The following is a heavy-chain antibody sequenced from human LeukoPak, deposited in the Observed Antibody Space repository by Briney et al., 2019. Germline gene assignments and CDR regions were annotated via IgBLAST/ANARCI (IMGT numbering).Heavy chain of an antibody. J-gene: IGHJ4*02. CDR3: ASGTYYYDSSGYLNY. CDR2: ISYDGSNK. CDR1: GFTFSSYA. D-gene: IGHD3-22*01. V-gene: IGHV3-30-3*01. Sequence: GGSLRLSCAASGFTFSSYAMHWVRQAPGKGLEWVAVISYDGSNKCYADSVKGRFTISRDNSKNTLYLQMNSLRAEDTAVYYCASGTYYYDSSGYLNYWGQGTLVTVSS.